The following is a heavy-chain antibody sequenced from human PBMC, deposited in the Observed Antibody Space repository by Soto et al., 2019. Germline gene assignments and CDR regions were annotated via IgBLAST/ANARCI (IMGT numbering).Heavy chain of an antibody. V-gene: IGHV1-24*01. CDR2: FDPEDGET. CDR1: GYTLTELS. CDR3: ARDPYFSSPNWFDP. J-gene: IGHJ5*02. Sequence: ASVKVSCKVSGYTLTELSMHWVRQAPGKGLEWMGGFDPEDGETIYAQKFQGRVTMTEDTSTDTAYMELSSLRSEDTAVYYCARDPYFSSPNWFDPWGQGTLVTVSS. D-gene: IGHD3-10*01.